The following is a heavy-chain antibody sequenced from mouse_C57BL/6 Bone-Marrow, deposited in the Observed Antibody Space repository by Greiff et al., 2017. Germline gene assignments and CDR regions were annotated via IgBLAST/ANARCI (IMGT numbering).Heavy chain of an antibody. D-gene: IGHD2-10*01. Sequence: EVNLVESDAELAKPGASVKISCKASGYSFTGYYMHWVKQSHGNILDWIGYIYPYNGVSSYNQKFKGKATLTVDKSSSTAYMELRSLTSEDSAVYYCARCPYFYAMDYWGQGTSVTVSS. CDR1: GYSFTGYY. CDR2: IYPYNGVS. J-gene: IGHJ4*01. CDR3: ARCPYFYAMDY. V-gene: IGHV1-31*01.